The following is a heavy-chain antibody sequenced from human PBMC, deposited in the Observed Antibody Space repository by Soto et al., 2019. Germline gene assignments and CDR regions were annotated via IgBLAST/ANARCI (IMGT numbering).Heavy chain of an antibody. D-gene: IGHD5-18*01. J-gene: IGHJ3*02. CDR3: ARGDTPMITGMDSFDI. V-gene: IGHV3-7*01. Sequence: GGSLRLSCAASGFTFSRHWMNWVRQAPGKGLEWVANIKQDGTEKNYVDSVKGRFTISRDNARKSLYLQMDSLRAEDTAVYFCARGDTPMITGMDSFDIWGQGTMVTVSS. CDR2: IKQDGTEK. CDR1: GFTFSRHW.